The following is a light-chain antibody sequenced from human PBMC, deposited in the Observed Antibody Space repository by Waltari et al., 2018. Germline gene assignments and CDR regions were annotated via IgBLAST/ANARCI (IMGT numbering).Light chain of an antibody. CDR1: RSDVRAYDY. CDR2: EVR. V-gene: IGLV2-14*01. J-gene: IGLJ3*02. CDR3: TSYTTSRTWV. Sequence: QSALTQPASVSGPPAQSIPISCPGTRSDVRAYDYVSWYQQKPGKATQLIIYEVRDRPPGVPNRFSGSKSGYTAFLTISGLQAEDEADYYCTSYTTSRTWVFGGGTKLTVL.